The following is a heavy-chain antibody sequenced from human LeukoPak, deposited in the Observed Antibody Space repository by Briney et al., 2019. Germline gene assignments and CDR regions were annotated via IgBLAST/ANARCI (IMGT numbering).Heavy chain of an antibody. CDR3: TTPYYYDSSSYYYGGSHDAFDI. V-gene: IGHV3-15*07. Sequence: PGGSLRLSCAASGFTFSNAWMNWVRQAPGKGLEWVGRIKSKTDGGTTDYAAPVKGRFTISRDDSKNTLYLQMNSLKTEDTAVYYCTTPYYYDSSSYYYGGSHDAFDIWGQGTMVTVSS. J-gene: IGHJ3*02. D-gene: IGHD3-22*01. CDR2: IKSKTDGGTT. CDR1: GFTFSNAW.